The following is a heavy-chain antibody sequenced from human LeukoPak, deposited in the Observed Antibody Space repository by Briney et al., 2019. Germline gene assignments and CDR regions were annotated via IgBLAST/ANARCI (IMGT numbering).Heavy chain of an antibody. V-gene: IGHV3-7*01. J-gene: IGHJ4*02. D-gene: IGHD3-10*01. Sequence: GGSPRLSCVASGFTFSDYWMTWVRQAPGKGLEWVANIKQDGSEKFCVDSVKGRFTISRDNAENSLYLHMNSLRAEDTAVYYCARGLWSGTYWGQGSLVTVSS. CDR3: ARGLWSGTY. CDR1: GFTFSDYW. CDR2: IKQDGSEK.